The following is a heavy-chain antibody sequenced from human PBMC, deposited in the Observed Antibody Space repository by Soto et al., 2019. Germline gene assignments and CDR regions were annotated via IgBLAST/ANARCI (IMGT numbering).Heavy chain of an antibody. CDR3: ARERKYYDILTGDYSYYYGMDV. D-gene: IGHD3-9*01. J-gene: IGHJ6*02. V-gene: IGHV1-69*12. CDR1: GGTFSSYA. Sequence: QVQLVQSGAEVKKPGSSVKVSCKASGGTFSSYAISWVRQAPGQGLEWMGGIIPIFGTANYAQKFQGRVTITADESTSTAYMELSSLGSEDTAVYYCARERKYYDILTGDYSYYYGMDVWGQGTTVTVSS. CDR2: IIPIFGTA.